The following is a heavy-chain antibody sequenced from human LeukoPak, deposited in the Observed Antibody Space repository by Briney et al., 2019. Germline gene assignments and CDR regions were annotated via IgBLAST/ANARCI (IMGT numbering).Heavy chain of an antibody. CDR3: ARDSSSGYYYIFDY. V-gene: IGHV1-18*04. CDR1: GYTFTGYY. Sequence: GASVKVSCKASGYTFTGYYMHWVRQAPGQGLEWMGWIRVYNGNTNYAQKLQGRVTMTTDTSTSTAYMELRSLRSDDTAVYYCARDSSSGYYYIFDYWGQGTLVTVSS. D-gene: IGHD3-22*01. J-gene: IGHJ4*02. CDR2: IRVYNGNT.